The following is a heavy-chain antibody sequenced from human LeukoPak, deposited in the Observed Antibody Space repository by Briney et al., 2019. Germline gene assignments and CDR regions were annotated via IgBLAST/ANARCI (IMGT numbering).Heavy chain of an antibody. J-gene: IGHJ4*02. Sequence: IPSETLSLTCTVSGGSISSYYWSWIRQPPGKGVEWIVYINYSGSTNYNPSLKSRVTMSVDTSKNQFSLKLSSVTAADTAVYYCARGTHIVVVTGGFDYWGQGTLVTVSS. D-gene: IGHD2-21*02. V-gene: IGHV4-59*01. CDR3: ARGTHIVVVTGGFDY. CDR1: GGSISSYY. CDR2: INYSGST.